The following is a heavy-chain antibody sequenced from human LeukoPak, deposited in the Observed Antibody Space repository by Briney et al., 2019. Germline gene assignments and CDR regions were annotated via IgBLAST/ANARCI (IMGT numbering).Heavy chain of an antibody. CDR2: IIPIFGTA. Sequence: VASVKVSCKASGGTFSRYAISWVRQAPGQGLEWMGGIIPIFGTANYAQKFQGRVTITADEFTSTVYMELSSLRSEDTAVYYCARLFTPRYCSTTTCYWKGWFDPWGQGTLVTVSS. D-gene: IGHD2-2*01. J-gene: IGHJ5*02. V-gene: IGHV1-69*13. CDR3: ARLFTPRYCSTTTCYWKGWFDP. CDR1: GGTFSRYA.